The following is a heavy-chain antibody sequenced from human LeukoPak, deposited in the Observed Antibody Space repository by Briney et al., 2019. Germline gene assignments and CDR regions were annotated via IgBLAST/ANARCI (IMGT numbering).Heavy chain of an antibody. CDR3: AGEYCSGGSCRQGFDY. J-gene: IGHJ4*02. CDR2: INPNSGDT. Sequence: ASVKLSCKASGYTFTDYYMHWVRQAPGQGLEWMGWINPNSGDTSHSQSFQGRVTLTRDTSISSAYMELSSLRSDDSAVYYCAGEYCSGGSCRQGFDYWGQGTLVTVSS. CDR1: GYTFTDYY. D-gene: IGHD2-15*01. V-gene: IGHV1-2*02.